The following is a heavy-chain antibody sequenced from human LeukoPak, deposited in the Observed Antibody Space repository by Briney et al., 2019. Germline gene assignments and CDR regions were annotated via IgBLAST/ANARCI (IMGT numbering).Heavy chain of an antibody. J-gene: IGHJ6*02. Sequence: GGSLRLSCAASGFTFSSYWMHWVRQAPGKGLVWVSRINSDGSSTSYADPVKGRFTISRDNAKNTPYLQMNSLRAEDTAVYYCASWNPEPYYYYYYGMDVWGQGTTVTVSS. CDR3: ASWNPEPYYYYYYGMDV. D-gene: IGHD1-1*01. CDR2: INSDGSST. CDR1: GFTFSSYW. V-gene: IGHV3-74*01.